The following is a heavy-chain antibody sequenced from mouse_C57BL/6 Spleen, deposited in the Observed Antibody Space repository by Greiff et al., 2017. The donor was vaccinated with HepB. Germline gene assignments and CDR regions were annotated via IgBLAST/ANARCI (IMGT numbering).Heavy chain of an antibody. CDR2: ISSGGSYT. CDR1: GFTFSSYG. D-gene: IGHD1-1*01. CDR3: AGRSTVVEGAHYYAIDY. V-gene: IGHV5-6*01. Sequence: VQLKESGGDLVKPGGSLKLSCAASGFTFSSYGMSWVRQTPDKRLEWVATISSGGSYTYYPDSVKGRFTISRDNAKNTLYLQMSSLKSEDTAMYYCAGRSTVVEGAHYYAIDYWGQGTSVTVSS. J-gene: IGHJ4*01.